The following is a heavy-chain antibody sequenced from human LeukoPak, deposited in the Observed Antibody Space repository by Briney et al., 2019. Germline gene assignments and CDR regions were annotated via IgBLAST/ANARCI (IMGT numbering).Heavy chain of an antibody. CDR3: ARDFYGDDGHHPFDY. CDR2: IYASGST. V-gene: IGHV4-4*07. D-gene: IGHD2/OR15-2a*01. CDR1: GGSISNYY. Sequence: PSETLFLTCSVSGGSISNYYWNWLRQPAGKGLEWIGRIYASGSTNYNPSLKSRVTISMDKSKNHFSLNLKSVTAADTAFYYCARDFYGDDGHHPFDYWGQGIQVTVSS. J-gene: IGHJ4*02.